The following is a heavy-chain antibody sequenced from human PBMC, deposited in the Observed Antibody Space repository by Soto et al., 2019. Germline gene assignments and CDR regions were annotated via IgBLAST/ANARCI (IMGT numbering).Heavy chain of an antibody. CDR2: MSYDGNKK. CDR3: AKGLSVIQEWIIDGH. Sequence: QVQLVESGGGVVQPGRSLRLSCAVSGFTLSSYGIHWVRQAPGKGLEWAAFMSYDGNKKYYADSVKGRFTISRDNSKNTLYLQMDSLRADDTAMYYCAKGLSVIQEWIIDGHWGQGTQVTVSS. V-gene: IGHV3-30*18. D-gene: IGHD5-18*01. CDR1: GFTLSSYG. J-gene: IGHJ4*02.